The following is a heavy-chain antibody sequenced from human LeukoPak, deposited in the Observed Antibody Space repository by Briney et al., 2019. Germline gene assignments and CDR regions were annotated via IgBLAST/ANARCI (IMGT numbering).Heavy chain of an antibody. D-gene: IGHD3-22*01. Sequence: GGSMRLSWVASGFTLDDYGMSWVSQAQGNGLDWVSGIIWNGGSTGYADSLKGRFTISRDNAKNSLYLQMNSLRAEDTALYYCARWGDSSGYLDYWGQGTLVTVSS. V-gene: IGHV3-20*04. CDR3: ARWGDSSGYLDY. CDR1: GFTLDDYG. J-gene: IGHJ4*02. CDR2: IIWNGGST.